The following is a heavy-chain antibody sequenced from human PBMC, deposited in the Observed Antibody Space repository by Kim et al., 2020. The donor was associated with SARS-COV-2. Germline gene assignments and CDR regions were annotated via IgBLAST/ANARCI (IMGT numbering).Heavy chain of an antibody. CDR3: TRGNTIFGVVTVLDY. J-gene: IGHJ4*02. V-gene: IGHV3-49*04. D-gene: IGHD3-3*01. Sequence: GGSLRLSCTASGFTFGDYAMSWVRQAPGKGLEWVGFIRSKAYGGTTEYAASVKGRFTISRDDSKSIAYLQMNSLKTEDTAVYYCTRGNTIFGVVTVLDYWGQGTLVTVSS. CDR2: IRSKAYGGTT. CDR1: GFTFGDYA.